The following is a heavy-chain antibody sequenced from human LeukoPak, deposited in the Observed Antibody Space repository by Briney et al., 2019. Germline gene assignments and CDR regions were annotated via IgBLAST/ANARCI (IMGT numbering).Heavy chain of an antibody. D-gene: IGHD3-9*01. J-gene: IGHJ4*02. Sequence: SVKVSCKASGYTFTSYGISWVRQAPGQGLEWMGGIIPIFGTANYAQKFQGRVTITADESTSTAYMELSSLRSEDTAVYYCARGGDILTEGGGYDYWGQGTLVTVSS. CDR3: ARGGDILTEGGGYDY. CDR1: GYTFTSYG. CDR2: IIPIFGTA. V-gene: IGHV1-69*13.